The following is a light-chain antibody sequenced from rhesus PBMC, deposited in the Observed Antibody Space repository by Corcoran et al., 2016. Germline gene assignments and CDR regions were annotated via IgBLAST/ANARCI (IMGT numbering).Light chain of an antibody. CDR3: QQYNSAPLT. Sequence: DIQMSQSPSSLSASVGDRVTSTCGASQGSSSVLNWFQQKPGKAPKFLIYKASSLQSGVPSRFSGRGSGTDFTLPISSLLPEDFAIDYWQQYNSAPLTFGGGTKVEIK. CDR2: KAS. CDR1: QGSSSV. V-gene: IGKV1-21*01. J-gene: IGKJ4*01.